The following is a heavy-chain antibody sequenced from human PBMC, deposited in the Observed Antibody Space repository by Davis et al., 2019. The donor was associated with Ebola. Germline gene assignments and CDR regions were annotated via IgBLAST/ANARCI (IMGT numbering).Heavy chain of an antibody. CDR1: GGSFSGYY. V-gene: IGHV4-34*01. Sequence: PSETLSLTCAVYGGSFSGYYWSWIRQPPGKGLEWIGEINHSGSTNYNPSLKSRVTISVDTSKNQFSLKLSSVTAADTAVYYCARGRRVVRGVIPPFDYWGQGTLVTVSS. CDR2: INHSGST. D-gene: IGHD3-10*01. J-gene: IGHJ4*02. CDR3: ARGRRVVRGVIPPFDY.